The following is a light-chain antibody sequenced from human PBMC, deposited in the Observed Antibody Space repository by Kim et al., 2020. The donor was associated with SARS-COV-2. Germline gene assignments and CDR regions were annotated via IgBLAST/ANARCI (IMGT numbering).Light chain of an antibody. Sequence: SPGQTASITCSGEKLGDRYASWYQQKPGQSPVLVIYQDNKRPSGIPERFSGSNSGNTATLTITGTQALDEADYYCQAWDTSTIVVFGGGTQLTVL. CDR2: QDN. V-gene: IGLV3-1*01. CDR1: KLGDRY. J-gene: IGLJ2*01. CDR3: QAWDTSTIVV.